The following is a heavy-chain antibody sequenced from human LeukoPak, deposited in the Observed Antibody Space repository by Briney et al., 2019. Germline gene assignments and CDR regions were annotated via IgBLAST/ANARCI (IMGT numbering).Heavy chain of an antibody. CDR2: ISSSSSYT. CDR1: GFTFTDYY. CDR3: ARAYSGGALYYYGMDV. D-gene: IGHD1-26*01. V-gene: IGHV3-11*05. J-gene: IGHJ6*02. Sequence: GGSLRLSCAASGFTFTDYYMSWIRQAPGKGLEWVSYISSSSSYTNYADSVKGRFTISRDNAKNSLYLQMNSLRAEDTAVYYCARAYSGGALYYYGMDVWGQGTTVTVSS.